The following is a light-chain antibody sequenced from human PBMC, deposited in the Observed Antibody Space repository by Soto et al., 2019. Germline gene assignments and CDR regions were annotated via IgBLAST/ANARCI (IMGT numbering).Light chain of an antibody. J-gene: IGKJ3*01. Sequence: EIGMTQSPATLSVSPGERATLSSRASQSLSSNLAWYQQKPGQAPRLLIYDASTRATGIPARFSGSGSGTEFTLTISSLQSEDCAVYYCQQYNNWPPGTFGPGTKVDIK. CDR1: QSLSSN. V-gene: IGKV3-15*01. CDR2: DAS. CDR3: QQYNNWPPGT.